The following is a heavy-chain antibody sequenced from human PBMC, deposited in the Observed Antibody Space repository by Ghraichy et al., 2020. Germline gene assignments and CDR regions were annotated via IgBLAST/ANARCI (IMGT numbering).Heavy chain of an antibody. CDR3: ARGRYNWNYVGGDYFDY. D-gene: IGHD1-7*01. Sequence: ASVKVSCKASGYTFTSYGISWVRQAPGQGLEWMGWISAYNGNTNYAQKLQGRVTMTTDTSTSTAYMELRSLRSDDTAVYYCARGRYNWNYVGGDYFDYWGQGTLVTVSS. V-gene: IGHV1-18*01. CDR2: ISAYNGNT. CDR1: GYTFTSYG. J-gene: IGHJ4*02.